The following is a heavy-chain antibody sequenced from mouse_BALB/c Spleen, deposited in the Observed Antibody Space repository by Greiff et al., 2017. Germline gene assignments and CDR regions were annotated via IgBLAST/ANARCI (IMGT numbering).Heavy chain of an antibody. V-gene: IGHV5-6-3*01. CDR1: GFTFSSYG. CDR2: INSNGGST. J-gene: IGHJ4*01. CDR3: ARDGITTVGYAMDY. D-gene: IGHD1-1*01. Sequence: DVMLVESGGGLVQPGGSLKLSCAASGFTFSSYGMSWVRQTPDKRLELVATINSNGGSTYYPDSVKGRFTISRDNAKNTLYLQMSSLKSEDTAMYYCARDGITTVGYAMDYWGQGTSVTVSS.